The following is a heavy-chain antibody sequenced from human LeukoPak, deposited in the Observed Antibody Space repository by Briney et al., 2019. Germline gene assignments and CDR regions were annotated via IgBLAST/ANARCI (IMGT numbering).Heavy chain of an antibody. CDR3: ARGTSHPWYFDY. CDR1: GYTFTSYG. J-gene: IGHJ4*02. Sequence: EASVKVSCKASGYTFTSYGISWVRQAPGQELEWTGWISAYNGNTNYAQKLQGRVTMTTDTSTSTAYMELRSLRSDDTAVYYCARGTSHPWYFDYWGQGTLVTVSS. V-gene: IGHV1-18*01. D-gene: IGHD1-14*01. CDR2: ISAYNGNT.